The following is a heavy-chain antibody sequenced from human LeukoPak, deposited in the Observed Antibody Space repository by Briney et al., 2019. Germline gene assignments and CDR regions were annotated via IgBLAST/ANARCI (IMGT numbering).Heavy chain of an antibody. V-gene: IGHV4-59*01. D-gene: IGHD5-18*01. CDR3: ASDTAMATGAFDI. CDR2: IYYSGST. CDR1: GFTFSSY. J-gene: IGHJ3*02. Sequence: GSLRLSCAPSGFTFSSYWSWIRQPPGKGLEWIGYIYYSGSTNYNPSLKSRVTISVDTSKNQFSLKLSSVTAADTAVYYCASDTAMATGAFDIWGQGTMVTVSS.